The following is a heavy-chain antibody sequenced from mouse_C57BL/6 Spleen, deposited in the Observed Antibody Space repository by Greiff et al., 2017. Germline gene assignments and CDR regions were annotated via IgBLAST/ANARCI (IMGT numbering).Heavy chain of an antibody. CDR3: ARSVNYSNYFFYAMDY. V-gene: IGHV1-75*01. CDR2: IFPGSGST. J-gene: IGHJ4*01. CDR1: GYTFTDYY. D-gene: IGHD2-5*01. Sequence: QVQLKESGPELVKPGASVKISCKASGYTFTDYYINWVKQRPGQGLEWIGWIFPGSGSTYYNEKFKGKATLTVDKSSSTAYTLLSSLTSEDSAVYFCARSVNYSNYFFYAMDYWGQGTSVTVSS.